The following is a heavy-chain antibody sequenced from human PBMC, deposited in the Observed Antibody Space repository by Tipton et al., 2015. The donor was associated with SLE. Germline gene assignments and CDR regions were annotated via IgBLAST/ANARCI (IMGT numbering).Heavy chain of an antibody. J-gene: IGHJ4*02. CDR1: GGSISSYY. CDR2: INHSGST. D-gene: IGHD2-21*02. V-gene: IGHV4-34*01. Sequence: LRLSCTVSGGSISSYYWSWIRQPPGKGLEWIGEINHSGSTNYNPSLKSRVTISVDTSKNQFSLKLSSVTAADTAVYYCARSSSGDCYWCYWGQGTLVTVSS. CDR3: ARSSSGDCYWCY.